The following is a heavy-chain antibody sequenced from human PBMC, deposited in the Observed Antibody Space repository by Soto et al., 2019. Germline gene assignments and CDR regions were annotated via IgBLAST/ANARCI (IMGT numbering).Heavy chain of an antibody. CDR1: GFTFSDYY. V-gene: IGHV3-11*01. CDR2: ISGSGNAI. D-gene: IGHD4-4*01. CDR3: AREQLPSFDN. J-gene: IGHJ4*02. Sequence: GGSLRLSCAASGFTFSDYYMSWIRQAPGKGLEWISFISGSGNAIYYADSVKGRFTISRDNAKNSLYLQMDSLRAEDTACYYCAREQLPSFDNWGPGTLVTVSS.